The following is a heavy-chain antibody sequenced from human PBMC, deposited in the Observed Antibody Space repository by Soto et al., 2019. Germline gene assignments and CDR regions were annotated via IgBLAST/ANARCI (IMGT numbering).Heavy chain of an antibody. Sequence: EVQLVEAGGGLVKPGGSLRLSCAASGCTFTSYIMNWVRQAPGKGLEWVSSISGSSAYIYYADSVKGRFTISRDNAKNSLYLQMNSLRAEDTAVYYCAGQKDAFNIWGQGTMVTVSS. CDR3: AGQKDAFNI. J-gene: IGHJ3*02. V-gene: IGHV3-21*01. CDR2: ISGSSAYI. CDR1: GCTFTSYI.